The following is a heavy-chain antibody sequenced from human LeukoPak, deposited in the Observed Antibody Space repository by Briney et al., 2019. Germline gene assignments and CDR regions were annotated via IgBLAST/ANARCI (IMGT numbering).Heavy chain of an antibody. CDR3: AKDLTRDGYNSDYFDY. J-gene: IGHJ4*02. Sequence: GGSLRLSCAASGFTFSSYGMHWVRQAPGKGLEGVAVISYDGSNKYYADSAKGRFTISRDNSKNTLYLQMNSLRAEDTAVYYCAKDLTRDGYNSDYFDYWGQGTLVTVSS. D-gene: IGHD5-24*01. V-gene: IGHV3-30*18. CDR1: GFTFSSYG. CDR2: ISYDGSNK.